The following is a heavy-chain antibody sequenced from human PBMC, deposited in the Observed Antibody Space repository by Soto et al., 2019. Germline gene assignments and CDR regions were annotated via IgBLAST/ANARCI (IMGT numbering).Heavy chain of an antibody. Sequence: QVQLVQSGAEVKKPGASVKVSCKASGYTFTSYDINWVRQATGQGLEWMGWMNPNSGNTGYAQKFQGRVTMTRNSSISTADSELSSLRSEDTAVYYCGLFHVSGGDLDPPNWGQGYLVIVAS. J-gene: IGHJ4*02. CDR3: GLFHVSGGDLDPPN. CDR1: GYTFTSYD. D-gene: IGHD2-21*02. V-gene: IGHV1-8*01. CDR2: MNPNSGNT.